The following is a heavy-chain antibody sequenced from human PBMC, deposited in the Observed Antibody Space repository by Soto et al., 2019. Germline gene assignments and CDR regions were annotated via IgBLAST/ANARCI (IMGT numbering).Heavy chain of an antibody. D-gene: IGHD3-22*01. CDR2: IYYSGST. V-gene: IGHV4-39*01. J-gene: IGHJ3*02. CDR3: ARHLYYYAARGGGNAFDI. CDR1: GGSISSSSYY. Sequence: LSLTCTVSGGSISSSSYYWGWIRQPPGKGLEWIGSIYYSGSTYYNPSLKSRVTISVDTSKNQFSLKLSSVTAADTAVYYCARHLYYYAARGGGNAFDIWGQGTMVTVSS.